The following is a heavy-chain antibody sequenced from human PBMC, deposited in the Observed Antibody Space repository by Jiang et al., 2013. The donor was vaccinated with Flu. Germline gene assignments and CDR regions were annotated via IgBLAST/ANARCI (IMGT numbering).Heavy chain of an antibody. V-gene: IGHV4-59*01. CDR3: ARDDCSGGSCYEDV. Sequence: TNYNPSLKSRVTISVDTSKNQFSLKLSSVTAADTAVYYCARDDCSGGSCYEDVWGKGTTVTVSS. J-gene: IGHJ6*04. CDR2: T. D-gene: IGHD2-15*01.